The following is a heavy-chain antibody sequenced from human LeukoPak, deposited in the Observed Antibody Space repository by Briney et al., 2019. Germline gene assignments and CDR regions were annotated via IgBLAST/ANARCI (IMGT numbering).Heavy chain of an antibody. D-gene: IGHD1-1*01. CDR1: GFTFSSYS. J-gene: IGHJ4*02. CDR3: ASEQLERSYYFDY. Sequence: GGSLRLSCAASGFTFSSYSMNWVRLAPGKGLEWVSSISSSSRYMYYADSVKGRFTISRDNAKNSLYLQMNSLRAEDTAVYYCASEQLERSYYFDYWGQGTLVTVSS. V-gene: IGHV3-21*04. CDR2: ISSSSRYM.